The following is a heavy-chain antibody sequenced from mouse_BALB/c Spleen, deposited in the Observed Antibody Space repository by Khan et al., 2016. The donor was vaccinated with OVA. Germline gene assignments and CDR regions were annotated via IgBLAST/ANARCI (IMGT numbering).Heavy chain of an antibody. J-gene: IGHJ3*01. CDR2: ITSGGSF. V-gene: IGHV3-6*02. Sequence: EVQLQESGPGLVKPSQSLSLTCSVTGYSITSGYYWNWIRPFPGNKLEWMGYITSGGSFNYSPSLKNRISITRDTSNNQFFLKLNSVTPEDTATYYCARAGRWFDYWGQGTLVTVSA. D-gene: IGHD3-3*01. CDR1: GYSITSGYY. CDR3: ARAGRWFDY.